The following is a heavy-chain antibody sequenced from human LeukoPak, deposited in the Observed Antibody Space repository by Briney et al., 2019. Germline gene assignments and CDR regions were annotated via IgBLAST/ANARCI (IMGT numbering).Heavy chain of an antibody. V-gene: IGHV3-33*06. D-gene: IGHD1-26*01. CDR2: IWYDGSNK. Sequence: GRSLRLSCPASGFTFSSYGMHWVRQAPGKGLEWVAVIWYDGSNKYYADSVKGRFTISRDNSKNTLYLQMNSLRAEDTAVYYCAKDLYSGSYTSDYWGQGTLVTVSS. J-gene: IGHJ4*02. CDR1: GFTFSSYG. CDR3: AKDLYSGSYTSDY.